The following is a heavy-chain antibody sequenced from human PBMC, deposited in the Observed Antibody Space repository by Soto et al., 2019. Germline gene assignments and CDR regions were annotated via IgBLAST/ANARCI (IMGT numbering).Heavy chain of an antibody. J-gene: IGHJ4*02. CDR1: GFTFSSYV. D-gene: IGHD6-6*01. V-gene: IGHV3-23*01. CDR3: AKGASSGSFDY. Sequence: PGGSLRLSCAASGFTFSSYVMSWVRQAPGKGLEWVSGISVSGGSTYYADSVKGRFTIFRDNSKNTLYVQMNSLRAEDTAVYYCAKGASSGSFDYWGQGSLVTVSS. CDR2: ISVSGGST.